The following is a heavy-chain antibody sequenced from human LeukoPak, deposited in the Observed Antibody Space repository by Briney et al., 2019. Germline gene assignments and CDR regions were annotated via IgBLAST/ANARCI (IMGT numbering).Heavy chain of an antibody. CDR2: IYTYGDT. D-gene: IGHD4-17*01. V-gene: IGHV4-4*07. Sequence: SETLSLTCTVSGGSISTYYWSWIRQPAGKGLEWIGRIYTYGDTNYNPSLKSRVTMSVDTSKNQFSLKLSSVIAADTAVYYCARGQTKDGDPRRMDVWGQGTTVTVSS. CDR3: ARGQTKDGDPRRMDV. CDR1: GGSISTYY. J-gene: IGHJ6*02.